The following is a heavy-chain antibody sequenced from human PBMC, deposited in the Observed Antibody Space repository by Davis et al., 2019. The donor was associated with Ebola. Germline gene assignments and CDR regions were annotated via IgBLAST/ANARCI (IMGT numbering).Heavy chain of an antibody. Sequence: PGGSLRLSCAASGFTFSSYSMNWVRQAPGKGLEWVSSISSSSSYIYYADSVKGRFTISRDNAKNSLYLQMNSLRAEDTAVYYCAKEEENWGYQFDYWGQGTLVTVSS. V-gene: IGHV3-21*01. CDR3: AKEEENWGYQFDY. CDR1: GFTFSSYS. D-gene: IGHD3-16*01. CDR2: ISSSSSYI. J-gene: IGHJ4*02.